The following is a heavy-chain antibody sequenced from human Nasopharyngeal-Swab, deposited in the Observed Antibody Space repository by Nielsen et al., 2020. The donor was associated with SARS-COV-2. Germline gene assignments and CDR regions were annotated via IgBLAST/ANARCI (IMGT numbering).Heavy chain of an antibody. Sequence: GESLKISCAASGFTFSDYYMSWIRQAPGKGLEWVSYISSSSSYTNYADSVKGRFTISRDNAKNSLHLQMNSLRAEDTAVYYCARGTATGWFDPWGQGTLVTVSS. CDR1: GFTFSDYY. D-gene: IGHD4-17*01. V-gene: IGHV3-11*05. CDR2: ISSSSSYT. J-gene: IGHJ5*02. CDR3: ARGTATGWFDP.